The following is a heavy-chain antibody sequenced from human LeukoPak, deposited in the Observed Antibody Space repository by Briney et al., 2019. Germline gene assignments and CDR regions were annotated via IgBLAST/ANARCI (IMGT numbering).Heavy chain of an antibody. CDR2: ISGSGGTT. J-gene: IGHJ4*02. V-gene: IGHV3-23*01. D-gene: IGHD6-19*01. CDR1: GFTFNNYA. CDR3: AKGLSSGPGRFDY. Sequence: GGSLRLSCAASGFTFNNYAMTWVRQAPGKGLEWVSSISGSGGTTYYADSVKGRFTISRDNSKNTLSLQMNSLRAEDTAVYCCAKGLSSGPGRFDYWGQGTLVTVSS.